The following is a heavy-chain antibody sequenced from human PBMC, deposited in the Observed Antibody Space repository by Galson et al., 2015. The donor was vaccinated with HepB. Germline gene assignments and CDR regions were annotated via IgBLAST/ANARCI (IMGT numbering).Heavy chain of an antibody. CDR2: IGPSDSYT. CDR3: ASRKISSSWDDAFDI. D-gene: IGHD6-13*01. CDR1: GYSFTSYW. J-gene: IGHJ3*02. V-gene: IGHV5-10-1*01. Sequence: QSGAEVKKPGESLRISCKGSGYSFTSYWISWVRQMPGKGLEWMGRIGPSDSYTNYSPSFQGHVTISADKSISTAYLQWSSLKASDTAMYYCASRKISSSWDDAFDIWGQGTMVTVSS.